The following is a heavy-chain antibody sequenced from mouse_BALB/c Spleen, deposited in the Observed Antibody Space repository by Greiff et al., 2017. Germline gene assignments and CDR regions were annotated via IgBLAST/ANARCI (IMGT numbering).Heavy chain of an antibody. CDR2: ISSGSSTI. J-gene: IGHJ3*01. CDR1: GFTFSSFG. CDR3: AKADYYGSSPFAY. V-gene: IGHV5-17*02. D-gene: IGHD1-1*01. Sequence: DVQLVESGGGLVQPGGSRKLSCAASGFTFSSFGMHWVRQAPEKGLEWVAYISSGSSTIYYADTVKGRFTISRDNPKNTLFLQMTSLRSEDTATYYCAKADYYGSSPFAYWGQGTLVTVSA.